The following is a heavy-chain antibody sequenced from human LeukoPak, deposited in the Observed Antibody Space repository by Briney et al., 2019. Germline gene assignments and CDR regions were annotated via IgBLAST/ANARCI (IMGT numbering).Heavy chain of an antibody. J-gene: IGHJ4*02. CDR2: INRNGGNT. CDR3: ARDWFALEGRPGNY. CDR1: GFHFSCYS. Sequence: GGSLRLLCAACGFHFSCYSMHWVRQPAAKGLEYVSAINRNGGNTFYPNSVQGRFTISRDNSKNTLYLQMGSRRPEDLDVFYWARDWFALEGRPGNYWEQETLVTVFS. D-gene: IGHD3-10*01. V-gene: IGHV3-64*01.